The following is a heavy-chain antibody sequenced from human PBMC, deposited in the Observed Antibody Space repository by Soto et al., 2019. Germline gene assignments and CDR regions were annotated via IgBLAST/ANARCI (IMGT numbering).Heavy chain of an antibody. CDR3: ARQYYDILTGYYTPLYFDY. Sequence: SETLSLTCTVSGGSISSYYWSWIRQPPGKGLEWIGYIYYSGSTNYNPSLKSRVTISVDTSKNQFSLKLSSVTAADTAVYYCARQYYDILTGYYTPLYFDYWGQGTLVTVSS. CDR2: IYYSGST. J-gene: IGHJ4*02. CDR1: GGSISSYY. D-gene: IGHD3-9*01. V-gene: IGHV4-59*08.